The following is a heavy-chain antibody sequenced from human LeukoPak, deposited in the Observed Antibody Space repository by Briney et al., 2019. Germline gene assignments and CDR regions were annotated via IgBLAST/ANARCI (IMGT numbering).Heavy chain of an antibody. CDR3: LRSLGDGVDFDY. V-gene: IGHV3-72*01. CDR2: TRNKANAYST. Sequence: GAALRLSCAASGFTFSDHYMDWVRQAPGPGLEWVGRTRNKANAYSTEYAASVKGRFTISRDGSEHSLYLQMNSLTTEDTAVYYCLRSLGDGVDFDYWGQGTLVTVSS. J-gene: IGHJ4*02. D-gene: IGHD3-10*01. CDR1: GFTFSDHY.